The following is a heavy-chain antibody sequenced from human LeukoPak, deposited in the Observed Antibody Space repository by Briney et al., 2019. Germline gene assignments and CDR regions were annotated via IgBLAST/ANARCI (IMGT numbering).Heavy chain of an antibody. Sequence: GGSLRLSCAASGFTFSSHAMSWARQAPGKGLEWVSDISGSGGSTNYADSVKGRFTISRDNPKNTLYLQMNSLRAEDTAVYYCVKYGSGSSYFDNWGQGTLVTVSS. CDR2: ISGSGGST. J-gene: IGHJ4*02. CDR3: VKYGSGSSYFDN. V-gene: IGHV3-23*01. D-gene: IGHD3-10*01. CDR1: GFTFSSHA.